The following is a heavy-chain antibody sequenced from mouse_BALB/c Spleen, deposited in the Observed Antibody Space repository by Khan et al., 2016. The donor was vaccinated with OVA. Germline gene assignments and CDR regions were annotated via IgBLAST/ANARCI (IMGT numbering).Heavy chain of an antibody. CDR1: GYSITRDYA. CDR3: ASELGRYYAMDY. CDR2: ISNSGST. J-gene: IGHJ4*01. V-gene: IGHV3-2*02. Sequence: EVQLQESGPGLVKPSQSLSLTCTVTGYSITRDYAWNWIRQFPGNKLEWMAYISNSGSTSYNPSLKSRISITRDTSKNQFFLQLNSVTTEDTATYYWASELGRYYAMDYWGQGTSVTVSS. D-gene: IGHD4-1*01.